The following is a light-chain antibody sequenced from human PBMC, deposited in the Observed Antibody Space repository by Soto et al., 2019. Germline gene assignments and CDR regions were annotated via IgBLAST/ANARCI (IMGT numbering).Light chain of an antibody. V-gene: IGKV3-15*01. CDR3: QQYNNSPLT. CDR1: QSVSSN. J-gene: IGKJ4*01. Sequence: EIVMTQSPATLSVSPGERATLSCRASQSVSSNLAWYQQRPGQAPRLLIYGASTRATGIPARFSGGGSGTDFTLTVISLQAEDSEVYYCQQYNNSPLTFGGGTKVEIK. CDR2: GAS.